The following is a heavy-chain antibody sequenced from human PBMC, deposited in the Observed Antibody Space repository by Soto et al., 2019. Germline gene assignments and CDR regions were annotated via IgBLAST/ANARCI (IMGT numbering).Heavy chain of an antibody. J-gene: IGHJ4*02. V-gene: IGHV3-23*01. CDR2: ITGSGVIT. Sequence: PGGSLRLSCAASDFTFSTYAMTWVRQSPGKGLEWVSLITGSGVITYYADSVKGRFTISRDNSKNTLYLQMNSLRAEDTAVDYCGKALSESIRYFDYWGQGTLVTVSS. CDR3: GKALSESIRYFDY. CDR1: DFTFSTYA. D-gene: IGHD1-26*01.